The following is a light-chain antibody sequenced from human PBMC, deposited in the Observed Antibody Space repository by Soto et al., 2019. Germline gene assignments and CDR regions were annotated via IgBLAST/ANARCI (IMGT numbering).Light chain of an antibody. V-gene: IGKV3-15*01. Sequence: EIVMTQSPATLSVSPGERATLSCRASQSLGSNLVWYQQRPGQAPRLLIYDASTRATGIPARFSGSGSGTDFTLTVSSLQSEDFAVYYCQQYYNWPPWTFGLGTKVDIK. J-gene: IGKJ1*01. CDR1: QSLGSN. CDR3: QQYYNWPPWT. CDR2: DAS.